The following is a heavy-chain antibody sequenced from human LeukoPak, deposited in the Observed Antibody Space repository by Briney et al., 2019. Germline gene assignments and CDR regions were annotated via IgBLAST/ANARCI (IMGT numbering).Heavy chain of an antibody. CDR2: FYRGGST. D-gene: IGHD5-18*01. V-gene: IGHV3-66*01. CDR3: ARETDSTLFDY. CDR1: GFTVSSNY. Sequence: GGSLRLSCAASGFTVSSNYMSWVRQAPGKGLEWVSIFYRGGSTYYADSVKGRFTVSRDNSKNILYLQMNSLRAEDTAVYYCARETDSTLFDYWGQGTLVTVSS. J-gene: IGHJ4*02.